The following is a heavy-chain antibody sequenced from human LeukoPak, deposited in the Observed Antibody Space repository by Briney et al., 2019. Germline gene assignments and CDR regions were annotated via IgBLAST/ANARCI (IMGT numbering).Heavy chain of an antibody. CDR2: IIPILGIA. CDR1: GGTFSSYA. Sequence: SVKVSCKASGGTFSSYAISWVRQAPGQGLEWMGRIIPILGIANYAQKFQGRVTITADKSTSTAYMELSSLRSEDTAVYYCARGCYGDYYYCYGMDVWGQGTTVTVSS. D-gene: IGHD4-17*01. J-gene: IGHJ6*02. CDR3: ARGCYGDYYYCYGMDV. V-gene: IGHV1-69*04.